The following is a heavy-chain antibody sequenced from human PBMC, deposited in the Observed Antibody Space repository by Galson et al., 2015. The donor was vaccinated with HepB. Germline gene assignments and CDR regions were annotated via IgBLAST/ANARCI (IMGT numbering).Heavy chain of an antibody. CDR1: GASINSIKYS. CDR3: ARHKGGHTTPFDD. Sequence: ETLSLTCSVSGASINSIKYSWGWIRQPPGKGLEWVGSMYHHGTTFYNPSLESRGTISGDTSKNQFSLNLRSVSAADTAVYYCARHKGGHTTPFDDRGPGTLVTVSS. CDR2: MYHHGTT. J-gene: IGHJ4*02. D-gene: IGHD1-1*01. V-gene: IGHV4-39*01.